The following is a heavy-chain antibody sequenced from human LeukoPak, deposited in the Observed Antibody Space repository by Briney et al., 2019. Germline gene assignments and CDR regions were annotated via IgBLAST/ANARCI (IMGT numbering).Heavy chain of an antibody. V-gene: IGHV4-59*01. Sequence: SETLSLTCTVSGGSISSYCWSWIRQPPGKGLEWIGYIQNRGSTNYNPSLKSRVTLSVDTSKNQFSLKLTSVTAADTAVYYCARDRPGIAVAGDAFDIWGQGTMVTVSS. CDR2: IQNRGST. D-gene: IGHD6-19*01. CDR3: ARDRPGIAVAGDAFDI. CDR1: GGSISSYC. J-gene: IGHJ3*02.